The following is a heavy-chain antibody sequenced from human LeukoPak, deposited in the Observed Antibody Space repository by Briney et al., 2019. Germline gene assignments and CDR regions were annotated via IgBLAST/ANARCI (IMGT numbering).Heavy chain of an antibody. CDR3: ARGGLGSWTFDS. J-gene: IGHJ4*02. V-gene: IGHV3-48*04. CDR2: ISGTGTTI. Sequence: PGRSLRLSCAASGFIFSSHGMNWVRQAPGKGLEWVSYISGTGTTIYYTDSVKGRFTISRDNAKYSLHPQMDSLRADDTAVYPCARGGLGSWTFDSWGQGTLVTVSS. D-gene: IGHD3-10*01. CDR1: GFIFSSHG.